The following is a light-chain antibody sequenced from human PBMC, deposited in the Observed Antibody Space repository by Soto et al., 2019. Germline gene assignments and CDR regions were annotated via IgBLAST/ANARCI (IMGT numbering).Light chain of an antibody. Sequence: DIPLTQSPSFLSASVGDRVTITCRASQGISSSLAWYQQNPGKAPKLLIYSASTLQSGVPSRFSGSGSGTEFTLTISSLQPEDFATYYCQQLNSYPRTFGQGTKLEIK. CDR1: QGISSS. J-gene: IGKJ2*01. CDR2: SAS. CDR3: QQLNSYPRT. V-gene: IGKV1-9*01.